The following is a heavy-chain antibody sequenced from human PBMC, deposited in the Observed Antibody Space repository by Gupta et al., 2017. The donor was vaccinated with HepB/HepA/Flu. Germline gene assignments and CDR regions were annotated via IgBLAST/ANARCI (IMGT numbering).Heavy chain of an antibody. J-gene: IGHJ4*02. Sequence: EVPLVQSGGGLVQPGGSLRLSCETSDSTFDSHYMTWVRQAPGKGLEWVAKVSKDGSRRDYVDSVEGRFTISRDNTKRSLFLQMNSLRAEDTAVYYCARNIWLRFDSWGQGTLGTVSS. CDR2: VSKDGSRR. D-gene: IGHD2/OR15-2a*01. CDR1: DSTFDSHY. V-gene: IGHV3-7*01. CDR3: ARNIWLRFDS.